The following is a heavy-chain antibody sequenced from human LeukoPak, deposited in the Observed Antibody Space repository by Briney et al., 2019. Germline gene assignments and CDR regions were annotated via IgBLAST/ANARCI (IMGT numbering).Heavy chain of an antibody. J-gene: IGHJ4*02. CDR1: GFTMSHYG. CDR2: MGGSGTSI. Sequence: GGSLRLSCAASGFTMSHYGVSWVRQAPGKGLEWVSSMGGSGTSIYYADSVKGRFTISRDNAKNSLYLQMNSLRVDDTAVYYCAREEPGDLGQAFHYWGQGTLVTVSS. V-gene: IGHV3-21*01. CDR3: AREEPGDLGQAFHY. D-gene: IGHD7-27*01.